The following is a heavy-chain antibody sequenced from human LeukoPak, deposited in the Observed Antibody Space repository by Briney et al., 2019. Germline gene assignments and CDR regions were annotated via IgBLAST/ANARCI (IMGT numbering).Heavy chain of an antibody. CDR2: IYTSGST. V-gene: IGHV4-4*07. Sequence: SETLSLTCTVSGGSISSYYWSWIRQPAGKGLEWIGRIYTSGSTNYNPSLKSRVTMSVDTSKNQFPLKLSSVTAADTAVYYCARDYYDSSGYDYGFDYWGQGTLVTVSS. CDR3: ARDYYDSSGYDYGFDY. CDR1: GGSISSYY. J-gene: IGHJ4*02. D-gene: IGHD3-22*01.